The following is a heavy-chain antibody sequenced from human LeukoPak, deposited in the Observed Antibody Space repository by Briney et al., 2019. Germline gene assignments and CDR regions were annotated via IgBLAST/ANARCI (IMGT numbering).Heavy chain of an antibody. CDR1: GDSITNYF. Sequence: PSETLSLXCTVSGDSITNYFWSWIRQPPGKGLEWIGYIYYTGNTNYKPSLKSRVTMSVDTSTNQFSLRLRSVTAADTAVYYCARGRVAYSAYYFDYWGRGTLVTVSS. J-gene: IGHJ4*02. CDR3: ARGRVAYSAYYFDY. D-gene: IGHD2-15*01. V-gene: IGHV4-59*01. CDR2: IYYTGNT.